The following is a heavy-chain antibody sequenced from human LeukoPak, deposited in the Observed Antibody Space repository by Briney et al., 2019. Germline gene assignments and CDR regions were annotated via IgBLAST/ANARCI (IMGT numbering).Heavy chain of an antibody. CDR1: GYTFTSYA. CDR3: ARVLDAFDI. Sequence: ASVKVSCKASGYTFTSYAMHWVRQAPGQRLEWMGWISAYNGNTNYAQKLQGRVTMTTDTSTSTAYMELRSLRSDDTAVYYCARVLDAFDIWGQGTMVTVSS. J-gene: IGHJ3*02. CDR2: ISAYNGNT. V-gene: IGHV1-18*01.